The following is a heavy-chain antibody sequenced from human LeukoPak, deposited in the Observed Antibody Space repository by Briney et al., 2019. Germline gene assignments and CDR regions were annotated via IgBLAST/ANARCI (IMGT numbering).Heavy chain of an antibody. V-gene: IGHV1-2*02. CDR3: ARVDLSCYYDSSGYYGAYFDY. Sequence: ASVKVSCKASGYTFTGYYMHWVRQAPGQGLEWMGWINPNSGGTNYAQKFQGRVTMTRDTSISTAYMELSRLRSDDTAVYYCARVDLSCYYDSSGYYGAYFDYWGQGTLVTVSS. J-gene: IGHJ4*02. CDR1: GYTFTGYY. D-gene: IGHD3-22*01. CDR2: INPNSGGT.